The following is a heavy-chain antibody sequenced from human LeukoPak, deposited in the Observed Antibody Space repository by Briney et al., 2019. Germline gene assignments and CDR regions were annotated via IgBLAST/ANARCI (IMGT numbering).Heavy chain of an antibody. CDR1: GYTFTGYY. D-gene: IGHD3-9*01. CDR2: INPNSGGT. CDR3: EDGIRYFDWLGD. J-gene: IGHJ4*02. V-gene: IGHV1-2*02. Sequence: ASVKVYCKASGYTFTGYYMHWVRQVLGQGLEWMGWINPNSGGTNYAQKFQGRVTMTRDTSISTAYMELSRLRSDDTFFFQAEDGIRYFDWLGDWGQGTLVTVSS.